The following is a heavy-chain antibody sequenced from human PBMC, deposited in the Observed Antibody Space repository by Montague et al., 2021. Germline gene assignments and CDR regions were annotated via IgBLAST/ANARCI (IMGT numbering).Heavy chain of an antibody. CDR2: LYDSGST. D-gene: IGHD2-15*01. V-gene: IGHV4-31*03. J-gene: IGHJ4*02. CDR3: ARSGRYCSGGRCDTFDY. CDR1: GGSISSGGFY. Sequence: TLSLTCPVSGGSISSGGFYWSWLRQHPGKGPEWIGSLYDSGSTNSNPSLKSRLTLSRDTTKNQVNLRLTSVTAAETAVYYCARSGRYCSGGRCDTFDYWGQGTLVTVSS.